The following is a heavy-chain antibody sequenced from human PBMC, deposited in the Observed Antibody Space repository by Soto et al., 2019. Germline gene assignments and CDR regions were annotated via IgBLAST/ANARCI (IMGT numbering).Heavy chain of an antibody. D-gene: IGHD1-1*01. CDR1: GGSISSYY. CDR3: ARLATRYYFDY. Sequence: QVQLQESGPGLVKPSETLSLTCTVSGGSISSYYWSWIRQPPGKGLEWIGYIYYSGSTNHNPSLKGRVTISVDTSKNQFSLKMSSVTAADTAVYYCARLATRYYFDYWGQGTLVTVSS. CDR2: IYYSGST. J-gene: IGHJ4*02. V-gene: IGHV4-59*01.